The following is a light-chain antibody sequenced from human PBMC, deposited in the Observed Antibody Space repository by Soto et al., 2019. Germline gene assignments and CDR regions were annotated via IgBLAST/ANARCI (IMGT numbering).Light chain of an antibody. CDR3: SLYTSENAYV. CDR1: SNDFVSYNR. Sequence: QSALTQPTSVSGSPGQSITISCTGNSNDFVSYNRVSWYQQPPGTAPKLMIYEVSKRPSGVPDRFSGSKSGNTASLTISGLQAADEADYYCSLYTSENAYVFGTGTKVTVL. CDR2: EVS. J-gene: IGLJ1*01. V-gene: IGLV2-18*01.